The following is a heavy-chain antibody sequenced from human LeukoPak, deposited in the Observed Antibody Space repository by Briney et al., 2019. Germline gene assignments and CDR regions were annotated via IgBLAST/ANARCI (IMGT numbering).Heavy chain of an antibody. J-gene: IGHJ4*02. CDR1: GFTFSSFE. Sequence: GGSLRLSCAASGFTFSSFEMNWVRQAPGKGLEWVSYISRSGSTIYYADSVKGRFTISRDNAKNSLYLQLNSLRAEDTAIYYCARVEGGSYYFDYWGQGTLVTVSS. D-gene: IGHD1-26*01. CDR2: ISRSGSTI. CDR3: ARVEGGSYYFDY. V-gene: IGHV3-48*03.